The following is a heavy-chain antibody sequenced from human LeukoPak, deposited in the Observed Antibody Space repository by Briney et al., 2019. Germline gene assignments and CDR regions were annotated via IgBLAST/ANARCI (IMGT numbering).Heavy chain of an antibody. V-gene: IGHV3-21*01. CDR1: GFTFSSYS. D-gene: IGHD2-15*01. J-gene: IGHJ3*02. Sequence: GGSLRLSCAASGFTFSSYSMNWVRQAPGKGLEWVSSISSSSGYIYYADSVKGRFTISRDNAKNSLYLQMNSLRAEDTAVYYCARDRFGGSSFYDAFDIWGQGTMVTVSS. CDR3: ARDRFGGSSFYDAFDI. CDR2: ISSSSGYI.